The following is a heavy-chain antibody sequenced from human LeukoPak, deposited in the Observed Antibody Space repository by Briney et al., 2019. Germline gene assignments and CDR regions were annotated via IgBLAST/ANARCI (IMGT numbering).Heavy chain of an antibody. J-gene: IGHJ4*02. Sequence: GGSLRLSCAASGFTFSSYSMNWVRQAPGKGLEWVSSISSSSSYMYYADSVKGRLTISRDNAKNSLYLQMNSLRAEDTAVYYCASMIELSSLFDYWGQGTLVTVSS. CDR3: ASMIELSSLFDY. V-gene: IGHV3-21*01. CDR1: GFTFSSYS. CDR2: ISSSSSYM. D-gene: IGHD3-22*01.